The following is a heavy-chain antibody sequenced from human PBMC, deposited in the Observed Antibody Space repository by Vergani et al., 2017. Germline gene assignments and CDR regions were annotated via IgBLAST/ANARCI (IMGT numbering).Heavy chain of an antibody. D-gene: IGHD6-19*01. V-gene: IGHV1-24*01. CDR1: GYTLTELS. J-gene: IGHJ3*02. Sequence: QVQLVQSGAEVKKPGASVKVSCKVSGYTLTELSMHWVRQAPGKGLEGMGGFDPEDGETIYAQKFQGRVTMTEDTSTDTAYMELSSLRSEDTAVYYCATVKGQQWRVLHDAFDIWGQGTMVTVSS. CDR3: ATVKGQQWRVLHDAFDI. CDR2: FDPEDGET.